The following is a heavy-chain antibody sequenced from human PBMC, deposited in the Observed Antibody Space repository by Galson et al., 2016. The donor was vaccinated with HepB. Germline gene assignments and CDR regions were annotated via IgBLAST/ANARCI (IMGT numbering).Heavy chain of an antibody. Sequence: SLRLSCAASGFTFEDYAMHWVRQAPGEGLEWVSLISGDGGSTYYADSVKGRFTISRDNSKHSLYLQMSSLRTEDTALYYCAKDGFLFGGTTDVFDVWGQGTMITVSS. D-gene: IGHD1-26*01. CDR1: GFTFEDYA. CDR2: ISGDGGST. CDR3: AKDGFLFGGTTDVFDV. J-gene: IGHJ3*01. V-gene: IGHV3-43*02.